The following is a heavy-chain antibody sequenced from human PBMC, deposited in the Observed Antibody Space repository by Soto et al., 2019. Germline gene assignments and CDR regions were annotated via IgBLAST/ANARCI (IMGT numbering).Heavy chain of an antibody. CDR3: ARMGGSGSNYPFDF. Sequence: QVQLQESGPGLVKPSQTLSLTCTVSGGSINYGPYYWSWIRQLPGKGLEWIGSIDYSGSTFYSPSLKRRVTTAIVTAENQFFLKLRSVTAADTALYYCARMGGSGSNYPFDFWGQGVLVTVSS. CDR2: IDYSGST. D-gene: IGHD3-10*01. J-gene: IGHJ4*02. CDR1: GGSINYGPYY. V-gene: IGHV4-31*03.